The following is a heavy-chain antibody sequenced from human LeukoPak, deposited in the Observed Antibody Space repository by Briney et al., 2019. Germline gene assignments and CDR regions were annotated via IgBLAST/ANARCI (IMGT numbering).Heavy chain of an antibody. J-gene: IGHJ4*02. Sequence: GASVKVSCKASGGTFSSYAISWVRQAPGQGLEWMGGTIPIFGTANYAQKFQGRVTITTDESTSTAYMELSSLRSEDTAVYYCARGVTRAVAGQPYYFDCWGQGTLVAVSS. D-gene: IGHD6-19*01. CDR3: ARGVTRAVAGQPYYFDC. V-gene: IGHV1-69*05. CDR1: GGTFSSYA. CDR2: TIPIFGTA.